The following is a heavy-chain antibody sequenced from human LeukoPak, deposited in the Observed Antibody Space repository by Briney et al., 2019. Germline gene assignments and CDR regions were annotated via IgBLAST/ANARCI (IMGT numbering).Heavy chain of an antibody. J-gene: IGHJ3*02. V-gene: IGHV1-18*01. CDR2: ISAYNGNT. CDR3: ARGYSGSYTEGAFDI. D-gene: IGHD1-26*01. CDR1: GGTFSSYA. Sequence: GSSVKVSCKASGGTFSSYAISWVRQAPGQGLEWMGWISAYNGNTNYAQKLQGRVTMTTDTSTSTAYMELRSLRSDDTAVYYCARGYSGSYTEGAFDIWGQGTMVTVSS.